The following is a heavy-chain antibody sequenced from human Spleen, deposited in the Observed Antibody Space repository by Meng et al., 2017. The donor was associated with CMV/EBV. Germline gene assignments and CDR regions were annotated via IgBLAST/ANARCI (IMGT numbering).Heavy chain of an antibody. CDR1: GDIVSSNNAA. CDR2: TYYRSTWYN. D-gene: IGHD3-16*01. Sequence: SGDIVSSNNAAWNWVGHSQSRGLEWPGRTYYRSTWYNEYAVSVKSRITINPDTSKNQFSLQLNSVTPEDTAVYYCTRDLWGSPGEYWGQGTLVTVSS. CDR3: TRDLWGSPGEY. J-gene: IGHJ4*02. V-gene: IGHV6-1*01.